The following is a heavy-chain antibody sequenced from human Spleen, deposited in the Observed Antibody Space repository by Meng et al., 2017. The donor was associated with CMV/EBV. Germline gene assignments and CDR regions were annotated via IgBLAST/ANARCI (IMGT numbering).Heavy chain of an antibody. J-gene: IGHJ4*02. V-gene: IGHV3-30*04. CDR1: GFTFSTYA. Sequence: GGSLRLSCAASGFTFSTYAMHWVRQAPGKGLEWVAVISYDGSTKYYADSVKGRFTISRDNAKNTLYLQLNRLRVDDTAVYYCKEVDDWGQGTLVTVSS. CDR3: KEVDD. CDR2: ISYDGSTK.